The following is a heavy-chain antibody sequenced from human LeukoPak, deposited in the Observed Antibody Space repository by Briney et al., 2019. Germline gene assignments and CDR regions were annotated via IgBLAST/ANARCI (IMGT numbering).Heavy chain of an antibody. CDR2: SYSSGTT. CDR3: ARRNGYCSATTCHNWFDP. CDR1: GGSISSGGHY. V-gene: IGHV4-31*03. J-gene: IGHJ5*02. Sequence: PSQTLSLTCTASGGSISSGGHYWSWIRQHPEKGLEWIGYSYSSGTTYDNPSLKSRVTISVDSSKNQFSLKLSSVTAADTAVYYCARRNGYCSATTCHNWFDPWGQGTLVTVSS. D-gene: IGHD2-2*03.